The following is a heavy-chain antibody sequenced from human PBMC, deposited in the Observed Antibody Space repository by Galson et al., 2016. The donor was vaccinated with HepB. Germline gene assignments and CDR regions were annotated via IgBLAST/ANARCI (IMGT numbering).Heavy chain of an antibody. CDR3: ASAWTGSYVCYFDS. CDR1: GFSFSRYW. V-gene: IGHV3-7*03. J-gene: IGHJ4*02. D-gene: IGHD3-10*01. CDR2: IKQDGGEK. Sequence: SLRLSCAASGFSFSRYWMSWVRQAPGKGLEWVANIKQDGGEKYYVDSVKGRFTISRDNAKNSLSLQMNSLRAEDTAVYYCASAWTGSYVCYFDSWGQGTLVTVSS.